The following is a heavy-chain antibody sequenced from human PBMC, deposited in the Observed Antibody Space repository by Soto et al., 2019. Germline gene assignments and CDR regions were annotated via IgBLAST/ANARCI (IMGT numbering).Heavy chain of an antibody. Sequence: SETLSLTCTVSGASISSYYWSWIRQSPGKGLEWIGYIYYSGTTNYNPSLKSRVAISVDTSKNQFSLKLSSVAAADTAVYYCALYCSSTSCYGQWDYWGQGTLVTVSS. CDR2: IYYSGTT. V-gene: IGHV4-59*01. D-gene: IGHD2-2*01. CDR3: ALYCSSTSCYGQWDY. J-gene: IGHJ4*02. CDR1: GASISSYY.